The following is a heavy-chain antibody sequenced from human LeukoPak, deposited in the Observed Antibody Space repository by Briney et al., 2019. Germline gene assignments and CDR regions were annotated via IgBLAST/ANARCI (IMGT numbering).Heavy chain of an antibody. J-gene: IGHJ5*02. Sequence: ASVKFSCNASGYTFTSYGISWVRQAPGQGLEWMGWISAYNGNTNYAQKLQGRVTMTTDTSTSTAYMELRSLRSDDTAVYYCARDGDYYDSSGYYNWFDPWGQGTLVTVSS. D-gene: IGHD3-22*01. V-gene: IGHV1-18*01. CDR3: ARDGDYYDSSGYYNWFDP. CDR1: GYTFTSYG. CDR2: ISAYNGNT.